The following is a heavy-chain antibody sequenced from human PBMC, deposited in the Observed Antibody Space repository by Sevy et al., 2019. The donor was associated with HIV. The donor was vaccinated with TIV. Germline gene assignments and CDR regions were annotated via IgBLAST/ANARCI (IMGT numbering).Heavy chain of an antibody. D-gene: IGHD1-1*01. Sequence: GESLKISCAASGFTFSSYRMTWVRQAPGKGLEWVSCISSTSAYINYADSVKGRFTISRDNAKNLLYLQMDNLGAEDTAVYYCARAVLEISTWRSDYWGQGTLVTVSS. CDR1: GFTFSSYR. CDR2: ISSTSAYI. J-gene: IGHJ4*02. CDR3: ARAVLEISTWRSDY. V-gene: IGHV3-21*01.